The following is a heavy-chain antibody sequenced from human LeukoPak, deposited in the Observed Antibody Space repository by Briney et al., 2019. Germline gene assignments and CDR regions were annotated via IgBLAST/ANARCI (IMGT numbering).Heavy chain of an antibody. CDR2: ISGSGGST. CDR3: AKALWSYRFTS. CDR1: GFTSSSYA. D-gene: IGHD3-16*02. V-gene: IGHV3-23*01. J-gene: IGHJ4*02. Sequence: RGSLRLSCAASGFTSSSYAMCWVRQAPGKGLEWVSAISGSGGSTYYADSLKGRFTISRDNSKNTLYLQMNSLRAEDTAVYYCAKALWSYRFTSWGQGTLVTVSS.